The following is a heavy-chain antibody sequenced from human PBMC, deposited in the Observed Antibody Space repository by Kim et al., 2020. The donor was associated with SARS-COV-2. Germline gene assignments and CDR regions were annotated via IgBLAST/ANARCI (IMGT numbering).Heavy chain of an antibody. CDR3: ARGTWGSGFDY. D-gene: IGHD7-27*01. CDR2: INHSGST. J-gene: IGHJ4*02. Sequence: SETLSLTCAVYGGSFSGYYWSWIRQPPGKGLEWIGEINHSGSTNYNPSLKSRVTISVDTSKNQFSLKLSSVTAADTAVYYCARGTWGSGFDYRGQGTLVTVSS. CDR1: GGSFSGYY. V-gene: IGHV4-34*01.